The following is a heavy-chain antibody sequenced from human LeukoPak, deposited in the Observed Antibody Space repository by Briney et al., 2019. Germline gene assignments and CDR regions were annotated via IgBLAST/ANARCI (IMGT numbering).Heavy chain of an antibody. D-gene: IGHD3-22*01. CDR3: AREGESTMIVVVTQGYFDY. Sequence: GGSLRLSCAASGFTFSSYSMNWVRQAPGKGLEWVSSISSSSSYIYYADSVKGRFTISRDNAKNSLYLQMNSLRAEDTAVYYCAREGESTMIVVVTQGYFDYWGQGTLVTVSS. CDR2: ISSSSSYI. J-gene: IGHJ4*02. CDR1: GFTFSSYS. V-gene: IGHV3-21*01.